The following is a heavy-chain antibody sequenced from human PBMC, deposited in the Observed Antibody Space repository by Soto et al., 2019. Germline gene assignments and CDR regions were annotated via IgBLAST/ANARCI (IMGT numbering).Heavy chain of an antibody. V-gene: IGHV4-30-4*01. CDR1: GGSISSGDYY. D-gene: IGHD3-10*01. J-gene: IGHJ6*02. CDR3: ARSGFGELPYGMDV. CDR2: IYYSGST. Sequence: SETLSLTCTVSGGSISSGDYYWSWIRQPPGKGLEWIGYIYYSGSTYYNPSLKSRVTISVDTSKNQFSLKLSSVTAADTAVYYCARSGFGELPYGMDVWGQGTTVTVSS.